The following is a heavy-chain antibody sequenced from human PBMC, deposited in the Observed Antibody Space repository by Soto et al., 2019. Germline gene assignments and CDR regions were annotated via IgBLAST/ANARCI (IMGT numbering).Heavy chain of an antibody. CDR2: ISYHGSNK. CDR1: VFTFSTYA. J-gene: IGHJ4*02. CDR3: ARDLPQYCSAGSCYPDS. Sequence: QVQLVESGGGVVQPGRSLRLSCAASVFTFSTYAMHWVRQAPGKGLAWVAIISYHGSNKYYADSVKGRFTISRDDPNNTLYLQMNSLRPEDTAVYYCARDLPQYCSAGSCYPDSWGQGTLVTVSS. D-gene: IGHD2-15*01. V-gene: IGHV3-30-3*01.